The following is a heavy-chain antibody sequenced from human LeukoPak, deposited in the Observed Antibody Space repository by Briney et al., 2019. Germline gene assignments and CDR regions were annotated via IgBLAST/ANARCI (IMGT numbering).Heavy chain of an antibody. CDR2: ISGSGGNT. V-gene: IGHV3-23*01. J-gene: IGHJ3*02. CDR3: ARDGDYYDSRGDAFDI. CDR1: GFTFSNSA. D-gene: IGHD3-22*01. Sequence: PGGSLRLSCAASGFTFSNSAMSWVRQAPGKGLEWVSAISGSGGNTYYADSVKGRFTISRDNAKNSLYLQMNSLRAEDTAVYYCARDGDYYDSRGDAFDIWGQGAMVTVAS.